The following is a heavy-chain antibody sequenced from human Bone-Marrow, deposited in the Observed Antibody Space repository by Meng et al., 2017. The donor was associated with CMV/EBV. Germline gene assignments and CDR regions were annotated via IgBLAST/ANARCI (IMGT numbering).Heavy chain of an antibody. CDR3: AKPFYNWFDP. CDR1: GFTFSSYA. J-gene: IGHJ5*02. D-gene: IGHD2/OR15-2a*01. V-gene: IGHV3-30-3*02. Sequence: GESLKISCAASGFTFSSYAMHWVRQAPGKGLEWVAVISYDGSNKYYADSVKGRFTISRDNSKNTLYLQMNSLRAEDTAVYYCAKPFYNWFDPWGQGTLVTVSS. CDR2: ISYDGSNK.